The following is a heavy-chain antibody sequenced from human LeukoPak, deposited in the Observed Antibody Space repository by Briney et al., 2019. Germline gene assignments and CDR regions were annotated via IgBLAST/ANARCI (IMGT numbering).Heavy chain of an antibody. D-gene: IGHD7-27*01. J-gene: IGHJ4*02. CDR2: IHSGGST. V-gene: IGHV3-53*01. Sequence: GGSLRLSCAASGFTVSSNYMSWVRQAPGKGLEWVSIIHSGGSTYYADSVKGRFTISRDNSKNTLYLQMNSLRAEDAAVYYCARMMGTFIDYWGQGTLVTVSS. CDR3: ARMMGTFIDY. CDR1: GFTVSSNY.